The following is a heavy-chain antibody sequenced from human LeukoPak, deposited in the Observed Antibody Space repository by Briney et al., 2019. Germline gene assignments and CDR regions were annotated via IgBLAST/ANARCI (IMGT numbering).Heavy chain of an antibody. D-gene: IGHD1-26*01. J-gene: IGHJ6*02. CDR1: GFTFSSYG. CDR2: IWCDGSNK. Sequence: GGSLRLSCAASGFTFSSYGMHWVRQAPGKGLEWVAVIWCDGSNKYYADSVKGRFTISRDNSQNTLYLQMNSLRAEDKAVYYCARDGWGATTYYYYYGMDVWGQGTTVTVSS. V-gene: IGHV3-33*01. CDR3: ARDGWGATTYYYYYGMDV.